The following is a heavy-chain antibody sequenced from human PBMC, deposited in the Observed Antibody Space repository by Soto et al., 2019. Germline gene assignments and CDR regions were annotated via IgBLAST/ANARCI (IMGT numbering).Heavy chain of an antibody. J-gene: IGHJ4*02. Sequence: SETLSLTCAVSGGSISSGGYSWSWIRQPPGKGLEWIGYIYHSGSTYYNPSLKSRVTISVDTSKNQFSLKLSSVTAADTAVYYCARRCGCSLDYWGQGTLVTVSS. CDR3: ARRCGCSLDY. V-gene: IGHV4-30-2*01. CDR2: IYHSGST. CDR1: GGSISSGGYS. D-gene: IGHD2-15*01.